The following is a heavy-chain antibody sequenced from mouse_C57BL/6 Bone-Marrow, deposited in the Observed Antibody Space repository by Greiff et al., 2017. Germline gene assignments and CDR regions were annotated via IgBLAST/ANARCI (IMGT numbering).Heavy chain of an antibody. Sequence: QVQLQQPGAELVKPGASVKLSCKASGYTFTSYWMQWVKQRPGQGLEWIGEIDPSDSYTNYNQKFKGKATLTVDTSSSTAYMQLSSLTSEDSAVYYCAREDGFYGSPFYAMDYWGQGTSVTVSS. V-gene: IGHV1-50*01. J-gene: IGHJ4*01. CDR3: AREDGFYGSPFYAMDY. D-gene: IGHD1-1*01. CDR2: IDPSDSYT. CDR1: GYTFTSYW.